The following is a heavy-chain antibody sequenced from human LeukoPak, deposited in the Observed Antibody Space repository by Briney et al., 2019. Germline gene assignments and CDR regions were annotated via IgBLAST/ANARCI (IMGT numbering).Heavy chain of an antibody. CDR2: INSDGSST. V-gene: IGHV3-74*01. J-gene: IGHJ4*02. CDR1: GFTFSTYW. Sequence: GGSLRLSSAASGFTFSTYWMHWVRQAPGKGLVWVSRINSDGSSTSYADSVKGRFTISRDNAKNTLYLQMNSLRAEDTAVYYCARNGDSSGFYPDYWGQGTLVTVSS. CDR3: ARNGDSSGFYPDY. D-gene: IGHD3-22*01.